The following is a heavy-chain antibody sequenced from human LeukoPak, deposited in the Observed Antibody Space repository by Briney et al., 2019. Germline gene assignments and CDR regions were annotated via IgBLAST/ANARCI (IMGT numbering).Heavy chain of an antibody. J-gene: IGHJ5*02. Sequence: ASETLSLTCTVSGGSITGYYWTWVRQPPGKELEWLGYIYYSGSSNYNPSLKSRVTISIHTSKNQFSLNLSSVTAADTAVYYCARVFGGGRGGWFDPWGQGTLVAVSS. CDR1: GGSITGYY. D-gene: IGHD3-16*01. V-gene: IGHV4-59*01. CDR2: IYYSGSS. CDR3: ARVFGGGRGGWFDP.